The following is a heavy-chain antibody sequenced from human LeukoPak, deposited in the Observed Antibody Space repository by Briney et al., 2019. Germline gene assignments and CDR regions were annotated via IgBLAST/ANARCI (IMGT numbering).Heavy chain of an antibody. J-gene: IGHJ4*02. Sequence: PGGSLRLSCAASGFTFSMNWVRQTPGKGLEWVSYISSSSSRIYYADSVKGRFTISRDKAKSSLYLQMNSLRDEDTAIYYCATAGSGWCFDYWGQGTLVTVSS. CDR1: GFTFS. CDR2: ISSSSSRI. CDR3: ATAGSGWCFDY. V-gene: IGHV3-48*02. D-gene: IGHD6-19*01.